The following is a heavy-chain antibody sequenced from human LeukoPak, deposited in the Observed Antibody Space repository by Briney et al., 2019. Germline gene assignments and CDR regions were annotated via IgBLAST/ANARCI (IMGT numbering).Heavy chain of an antibody. CDR3: AKFPAEAPGD. J-gene: IGHJ4*02. V-gene: IGHV3-23*01. Sequence: PGASLRLSCAASGFTFSSYAMSWVRQAPGKGLEWVSGISGSGGNTYYADSVKGRFTISRDNSKNTLYQQMNSLRAEDTAVYYCAKFPAEAPGDWGQGTLVTVSS. CDR1: GFTFSSYA. CDR2: ISGSGGNT. D-gene: IGHD6-6*01.